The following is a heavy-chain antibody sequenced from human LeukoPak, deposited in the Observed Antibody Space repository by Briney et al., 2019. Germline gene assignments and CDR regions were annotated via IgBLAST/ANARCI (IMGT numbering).Heavy chain of an antibody. V-gene: IGHV3-30*18. CDR2: ISYHGSVD. D-gene: IGHD3-16*01. CDR1: GFTFSNLG. CDR3: AKEGASYDNVWRSDFDS. Sequence: GGSLRLSCAASGFTFSNLGMHWVRQAPGKGLEWVAVISYHGSVDYYADYVKGRLTISRDNSKNMLYLEINSLRSEDTAVYYCAKEGASYDNVWRSDFDSWGQGTLVTVSS. J-gene: IGHJ4*02.